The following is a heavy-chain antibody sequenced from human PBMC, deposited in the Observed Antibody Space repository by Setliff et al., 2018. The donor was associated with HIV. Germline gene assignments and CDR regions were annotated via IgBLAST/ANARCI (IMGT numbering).Heavy chain of an antibody. D-gene: IGHD1-26*01. J-gene: IGHJ4*02. Sequence: PGGSLRLSCSASGFTFSGPALHWVRQASGKGREWVGRIKTKPNSYATADAEPVKGRFTISRDNAKNSLYLQMNSLRAEDTAIYYCARDDPAGGIDYWGQGTPVTVSS. CDR2: IKTKPNSYAT. CDR3: ARDDPAGGIDY. CDR1: GFTFSGPA. V-gene: IGHV3-73*01.